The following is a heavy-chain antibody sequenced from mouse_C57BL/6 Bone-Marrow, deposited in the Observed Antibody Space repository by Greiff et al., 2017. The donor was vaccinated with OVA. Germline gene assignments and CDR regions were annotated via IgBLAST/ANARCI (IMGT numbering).Heavy chain of an antibody. CDR1: GYTFTDYY. Sequence: VQLQQSGAELVRPGASVKLSCKASGYTFTDYYINWVKQRPGQGLEWIARIYPGSGNTYYNEKFKGKATLTAEKSSSTAYMQLSSLTSEDSAVYFCARGRLPLYYFDYWGQGTTLTVSS. J-gene: IGHJ2*01. V-gene: IGHV1-76*01. CDR3: ARGRLPLYYFDY. CDR2: IYPGSGNT. D-gene: IGHD2-2*01.